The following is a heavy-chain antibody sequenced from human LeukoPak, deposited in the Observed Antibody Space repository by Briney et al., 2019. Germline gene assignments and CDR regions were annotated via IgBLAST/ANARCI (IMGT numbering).Heavy chain of an antibody. V-gene: IGHV3-48*03. Sequence: GGSLRLSCAASGFTFSSYEMNWVRQAPGKGLEWVSYISSSGSTIYYADSVKGRFTISRDNAKNSLYLQMNSLRAEDTAVYYCARSTTPLHYFDYWGQGTLVTVSS. CDR1: GFTFSSYE. CDR3: ARSTTPLHYFDY. CDR2: ISSSGSTI. D-gene: IGHD1-1*01. J-gene: IGHJ4*02.